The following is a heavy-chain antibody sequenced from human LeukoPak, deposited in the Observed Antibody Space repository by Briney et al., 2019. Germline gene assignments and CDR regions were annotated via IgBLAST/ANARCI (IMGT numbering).Heavy chain of an antibody. CDR3: AREQSSSPNY. CDR2: IYYSGST. D-gene: IGHD6-6*01. V-gene: IGHV4-39*02. J-gene: IGHJ4*02. Sequence: PSETLSLTCTLSGGSISTSSYYWAWIRQPPGKGLEWIGSIYYSGSTYYNPSLKSRVTISVDTSKNQFSLKLSSVTAADTAVYYCAREQSSSPNYWGQGTLVTVSS. CDR1: GGSISTSSYY.